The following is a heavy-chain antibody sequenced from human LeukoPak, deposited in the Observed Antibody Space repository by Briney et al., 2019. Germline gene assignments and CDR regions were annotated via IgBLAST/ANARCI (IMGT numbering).Heavy chain of an antibody. CDR3: AREGSSSWIDY. J-gene: IGHJ4*02. Sequence: SQTLSLTCSVSGGSISSSNYYWSWIRQPAGKGLEWIGRIYTSESTNYNPSLKSRVTISVDTSKNQFSLKLSSVTAADTAVYYCAREGSSSWIDYWGQGTLVTVSS. CDR1: GGSISSSNYY. V-gene: IGHV4-61*02. D-gene: IGHD6-13*01. CDR2: IYTSEST.